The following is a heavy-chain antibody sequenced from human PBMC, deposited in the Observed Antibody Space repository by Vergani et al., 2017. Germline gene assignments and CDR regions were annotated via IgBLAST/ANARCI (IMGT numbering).Heavy chain of an antibody. CDR3: AGDRKYDYVWGSYRRRGFDY. J-gene: IGHJ4*02. CDR1: GGPFKNSA. D-gene: IGHD3-16*02. CDR2: IITFFGTT. V-gene: IGHV1-69*13. Sequence: QVQLVQSGAEVKKPGSSVKVSCKASGGPFKNSAFSWVRQVPGQGLEWMGRIITFFGTTDYAQKFQGRFTIIADEFTKTVDMQLSNLRSEDTAVYYCAGDRKYDYVWGSYRRRGFDYWGQGTLVTVSS.